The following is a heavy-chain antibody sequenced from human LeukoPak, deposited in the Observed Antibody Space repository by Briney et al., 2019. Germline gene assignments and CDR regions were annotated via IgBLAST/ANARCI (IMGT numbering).Heavy chain of an antibody. CDR3: ARGQTPSDYSSFDY. Sequence: PGGSLRLSCAASGFTFSSYEMNWVRQAPGKGLEWVSSISGSGGSTYYADSVKGRFTISRDNSKNTLYLQMNSLRAEDTAVYYCARGQTPSDYSSFDYWGQGTLVTVSS. D-gene: IGHD4-17*01. CDR1: GFTFSSYE. CDR2: ISGSGGST. V-gene: IGHV3-23*01. J-gene: IGHJ4*02.